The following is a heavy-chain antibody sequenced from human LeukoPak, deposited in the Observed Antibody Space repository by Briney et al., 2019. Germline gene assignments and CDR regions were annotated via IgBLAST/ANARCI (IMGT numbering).Heavy chain of an antibody. Sequence: GGSLRLSCAASGFTFDNYAMHWFRQAPGKGLEYVSSISSDGGNTYYAISVKGRFTISRDNSKNTLYLQVGSMRAEDMAVHYCARARRGYYYDYWGQGTLVTVSS. J-gene: IGHJ4*02. V-gene: IGHV3-64*01. CDR2: ISSDGGNT. CDR3: ARARRGYYYDY. D-gene: IGHD3-22*01. CDR1: GFTFDNYA.